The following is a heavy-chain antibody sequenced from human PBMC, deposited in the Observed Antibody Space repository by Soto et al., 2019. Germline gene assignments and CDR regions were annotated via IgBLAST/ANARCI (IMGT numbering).Heavy chain of an antibody. CDR1: GNRFDSYG. J-gene: IGHJ3*02. Sequence: QVQLVQSGPDVKKPGASVKVSCKASGNRFDSYGINWIRQAPGQGLEWMGWISARNDDIKYAHKFQDRVTLTRETSTTTAYMEMRGLRSDDTAVYYCARKGKYFAFDMWGQGTMVTVSS. CDR3: ARKGKYFAFDM. V-gene: IGHV1-18*01. CDR2: ISARNDDI. D-gene: IGHD3-9*01.